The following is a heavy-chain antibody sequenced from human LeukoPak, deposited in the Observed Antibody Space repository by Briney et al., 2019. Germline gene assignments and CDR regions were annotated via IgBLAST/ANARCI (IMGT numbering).Heavy chain of an antibody. CDR2: IIPIFGTA. CDR3: ARNEPYSSSSFYYYYMDV. Sequence: SVKVSCKASGGTFSSYAISWVRQAPGQGLEWMGGIIPIFGTANYAQKFQGRVTITADKSTSTAYMELSSLRSEATAVYYRARNEPYSSSSFYYYYMDVWGKGTTVTVSS. D-gene: IGHD6-6*01. CDR1: GGTFSSYA. J-gene: IGHJ6*03. V-gene: IGHV1-69*06.